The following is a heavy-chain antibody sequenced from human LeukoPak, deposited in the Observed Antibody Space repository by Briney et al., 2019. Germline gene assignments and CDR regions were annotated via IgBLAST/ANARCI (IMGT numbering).Heavy chain of an antibody. J-gene: IGHJ6*03. D-gene: IGHD7-27*01. CDR1: GFTFSGYW. V-gene: IGHV3-7*01. Sequence: GGSLRLSCAASGFTFSGYWMSWVRQAPGKGLEWVANIKQDGSEKYYVDSVKGRFTISRDNSKNTLYLQMNSLRAEDTAVYYCAKGGAAPTGDNYYMDVWGKGTTVTVSS. CDR3: AKGGAAPTGDNYYMDV. CDR2: IKQDGSEK.